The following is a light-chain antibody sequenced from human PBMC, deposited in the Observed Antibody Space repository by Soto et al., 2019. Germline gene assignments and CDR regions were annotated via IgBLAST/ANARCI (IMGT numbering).Light chain of an antibody. J-gene: IGKJ1*01. CDR1: QSISNN. V-gene: IGKV3-15*01. CDR3: QQYNKWPPWT. Sequence: EIVLTQSPATLSLSPGERATLSCRARQSISNNLAWYQQKPGQAPRLVIYSAFTRATGIPARFSGSGSGTEFTLTISSLQSEDFAVYYCQQYNKWPPWTFGQGTKVDI. CDR2: SAF.